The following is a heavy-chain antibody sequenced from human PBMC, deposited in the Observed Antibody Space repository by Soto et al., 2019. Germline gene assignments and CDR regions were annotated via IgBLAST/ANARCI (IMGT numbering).Heavy chain of an antibody. Sequence: LGESLKISCKGSGYSFTSYWIGWVRQMPGKGLEWMGIIYPGDSDTRYSPSFQGQVTISADKSIGTAYLQWSSLKASDTAMYYCARPSSYDSSGYYPYYHYYGMDVWGQGTTVTVSS. CDR1: GYSFTSYW. J-gene: IGHJ6*02. CDR2: IYPGDSDT. V-gene: IGHV5-51*01. D-gene: IGHD3-22*01. CDR3: ARPSSYDSSGYYPYYHYYGMDV.